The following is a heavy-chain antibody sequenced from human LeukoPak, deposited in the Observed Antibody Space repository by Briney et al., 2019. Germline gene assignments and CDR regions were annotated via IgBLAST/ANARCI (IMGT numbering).Heavy chain of an antibody. CDR3: ARGRGSIGLLGEFDY. CDR1: GYTFTSYY. V-gene: IGHV1-46*01. Sequence: ASVKVSCKASGYTFTSYYMHWVRQATGQGLAWMGIINPSGGTTSYAQNFQGRLTMTRDTSTSTVYMELSSLRSEDTAVYYCARGRGSIGLLGEFDYWGQGTLVTVSS. D-gene: IGHD3-22*01. J-gene: IGHJ4*02. CDR2: INPSGGTT.